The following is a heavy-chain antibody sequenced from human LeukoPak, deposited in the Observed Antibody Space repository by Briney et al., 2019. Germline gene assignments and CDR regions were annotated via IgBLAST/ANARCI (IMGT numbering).Heavy chain of an antibody. CDR2: ISGSGGST. V-gene: IGHV3-23*01. J-gene: IGHJ6*02. CDR1: GFTFSSYA. CDR3: AKGLTIFDWAPYYYYGMDV. Sequence: TGGSLRLSCAASGFTFSSYAMSWVRQAPGKGLEWVSAISGSGGSTYYADSVKGRFTISRDNSKNTLYLQMNSLRAEDTAVYYCAKGLTIFDWAPYYYYGMDVWGQGTTVTVSS. D-gene: IGHD3-9*01.